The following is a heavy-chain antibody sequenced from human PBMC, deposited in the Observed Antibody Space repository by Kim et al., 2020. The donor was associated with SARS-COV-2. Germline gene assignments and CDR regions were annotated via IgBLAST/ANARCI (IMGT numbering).Heavy chain of an antibody. CDR1: GYTFTSYG. D-gene: IGHD3-16*01. V-gene: IGHV1-18*01. CDR3: ASSLRGTHYYYSYGMDV. Sequence: ASVKVSCKASGYTFTSYGISWVRQAPGQGLEWMGWISAYNGNTNYAQKLQGRVTMTTDTSTSTAYMELRSLRSDDTAVYYCASSLRGTHYYYSYGMDVWGRGTPVTVSS. CDR2: ISAYNGNT. J-gene: IGHJ6*02.